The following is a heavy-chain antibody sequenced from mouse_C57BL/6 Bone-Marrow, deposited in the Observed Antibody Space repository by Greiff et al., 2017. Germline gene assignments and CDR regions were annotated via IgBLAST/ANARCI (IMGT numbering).Heavy chain of an antibody. CDR3: ARDYYGSSPAWFAY. J-gene: IGHJ3*01. Sequence: QVQLQQPGAELVKPGASVKLSCKASGYTFTSYWMHWVKQRPGQGLEWIGMIHPNSGSTNYNEKFKSKATLTVDKSSSTAYMQLSSLTSEDSAVYYCARDYYGSSPAWFAYWGQGTLGTVSA. CDR2: IHPNSGST. CDR1: GYTFTSYW. D-gene: IGHD1-1*01. V-gene: IGHV1-64*01.